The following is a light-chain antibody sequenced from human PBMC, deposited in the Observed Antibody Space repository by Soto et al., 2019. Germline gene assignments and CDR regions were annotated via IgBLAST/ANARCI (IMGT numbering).Light chain of an antibody. J-gene: IGKJ5*01. V-gene: IGKV3-15*01. CDR1: QSLSPN. CDR3: QQYNNWPPST. CDR2: DES. Sequence: DRLMTQSPDTLSASLGGRDSLSCGASQSLSPNLAWYLQKPGQAPRLLIYDESSRATGVPARFSGSGSGTEFTLTISSLQPEDVGVYYCQQYNNWPPSTFGQGTRLEIK.